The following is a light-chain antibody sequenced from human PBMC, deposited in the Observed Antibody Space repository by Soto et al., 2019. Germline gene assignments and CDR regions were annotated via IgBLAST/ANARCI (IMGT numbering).Light chain of an antibody. V-gene: IGKV1-5*03. CDR1: QSLSGW. CDR2: KAS. CDR3: QQYNHYPYT. Sequence: DIQMTQSPSTLSASVGDRVTITCRASQSLSGWLAWYQQKPGKAPKLLIHKASTLESGVPSSFSGSGSGAEFTLIISSLQPEDFATYYCQQYNHYPYTFGQGTKLEMK. J-gene: IGKJ2*01.